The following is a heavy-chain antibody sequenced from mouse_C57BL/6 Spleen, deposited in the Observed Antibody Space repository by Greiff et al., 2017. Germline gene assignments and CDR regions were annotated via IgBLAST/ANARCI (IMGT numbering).Heavy chain of an antibody. V-gene: IGHV1-26*01. CDR3: ARSLFSVVANPYFDY. CDR2: INPNNGGT. Sequence: EVQLQQSGPELVKPGASVKISCKASGYTFTDYYMNWVKQSHGKSLEWIGDINPNNGGTSYNQKFKGKDTLTVDKSSSTAYMELRSLTSEDSAVYYCARSLFSVVANPYFDYWGQGTTLTVSS. D-gene: IGHD1-1*01. J-gene: IGHJ2*01. CDR1: GYTFTDYY.